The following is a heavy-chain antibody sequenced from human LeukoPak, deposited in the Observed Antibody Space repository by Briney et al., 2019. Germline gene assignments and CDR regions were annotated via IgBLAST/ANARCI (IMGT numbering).Heavy chain of an antibody. CDR3: ARGGAIVVVPAAELRFDP. CDR2: IIPIFGTA. CDR1: VGTFSSYA. D-gene: IGHD2-2*01. V-gene: IGHV1-69*06. J-gene: IGHJ5*02. Sequence: ASVKVSCKASVGTFSSYAISWVRQAPGQGLEWMGGIIPIFGTANYAQKFQGRVTITADKSTSTAYMELSSLRSEDTAVYYCARGGAIVVVPAAELRFDPWGQGTLVTVSS.